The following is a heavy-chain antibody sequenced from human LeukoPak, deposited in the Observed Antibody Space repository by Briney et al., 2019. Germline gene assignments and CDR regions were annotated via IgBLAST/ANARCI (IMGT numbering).Heavy chain of an antibody. CDR3: ARARFREFDFDY. J-gene: IGHJ4*02. CDR2: ISAHNGNT. V-gene: IGHV1-18*01. Sequence: ASVKVSCKASGYTFTSYGISWVRQAPGQGLEWMGWISAHNGNTNYAQKLQGRVTMTTHTSTSTAYMELRSLRSDDTAVYYCARARFREFDFDYWGQGTLVTVSS. CDR1: GYTFTSYG. D-gene: IGHD3-10*01.